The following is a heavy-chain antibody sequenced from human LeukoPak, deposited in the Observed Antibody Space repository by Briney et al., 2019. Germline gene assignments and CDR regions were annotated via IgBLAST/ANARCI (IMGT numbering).Heavy chain of an antibody. CDR2: INPNSGGT. V-gene: IGHV1-2*02. Sequence: ASVKVSCKASGYTFTGYYLHWVRQAPGQGLEWMGWINPNSGGTNYAQKFQGRVTMTRVTSISTAYMELRRLRSDDSAMFYCARVRADSWSGLDYWGQGTLVTVSS. D-gene: IGHD3-3*01. CDR3: ARVRADSWSGLDY. J-gene: IGHJ4*02. CDR1: GYTFTGYY.